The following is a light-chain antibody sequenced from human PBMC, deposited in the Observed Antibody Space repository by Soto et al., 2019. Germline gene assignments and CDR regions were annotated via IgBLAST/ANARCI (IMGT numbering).Light chain of an antibody. V-gene: IGKV3-20*01. J-gene: IGKJ1*01. Sequence: EIVLTQSPGTRSLSPGERATLSCRASQSVTKSLAWYQQKPGQAPRLLICGASSRATGIPDRFSGSGSGTDFTLTISRLEPEDFAVYYCQQYGGSPRTFGQGTKVE. CDR1: QSVTKS. CDR3: QQYGGSPRT. CDR2: GAS.